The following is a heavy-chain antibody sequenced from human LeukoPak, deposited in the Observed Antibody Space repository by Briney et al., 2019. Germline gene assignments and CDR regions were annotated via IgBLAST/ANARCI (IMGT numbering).Heavy chain of an antibody. Sequence: GGSLRLSCAASGFTFSSYAMSWVRQAPGKGLEWVSAISGSGGSTYYADSVKGRFTISRDNSKNTLYLQMNSLRAEDTAVYYCARDPSVTTSGYWGQGTLVTVSS. V-gene: IGHV3-23*01. J-gene: IGHJ4*02. CDR1: GFTFSSYA. CDR3: ARDPSVTTSGY. D-gene: IGHD4-17*01. CDR2: ISGSGGST.